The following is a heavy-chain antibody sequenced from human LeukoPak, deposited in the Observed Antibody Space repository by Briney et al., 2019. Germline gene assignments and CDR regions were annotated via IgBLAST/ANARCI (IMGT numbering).Heavy chain of an antibody. Sequence: GGSLRLSCAASGFTFSSYAMHWVRQAPGKGLEYVSAISSNGGSTYYANSVKGRFTISRDNSKNTLYLQMGSLRAEDMAVYYCARDHYGSGSYYPHSFDYWGQGTLVTVSS. CDR2: ISSNGGST. CDR1: GFTFSSYA. V-gene: IGHV3-64*01. CDR3: ARDHYGSGSYYPHSFDY. D-gene: IGHD3-10*01. J-gene: IGHJ4*02.